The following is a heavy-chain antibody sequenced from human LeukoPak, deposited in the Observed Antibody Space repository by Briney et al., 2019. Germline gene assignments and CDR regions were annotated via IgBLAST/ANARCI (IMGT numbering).Heavy chain of an antibody. CDR2: ISAYNGNT. J-gene: IGHJ5*02. Sequence: ASVKVSCKASGYTFNRYVITWVRQAPGQGLDWMGWISAYNGNTNSAQKLQGRVTMSTDTSTSTAYMELSSLRSEDTAVYYCARGTHSPRGWFDPWGQGTLVTVSS. D-gene: IGHD1-26*01. CDR3: ARGTHSPRGWFDP. V-gene: IGHV1-18*01. CDR1: GYTFNRYV.